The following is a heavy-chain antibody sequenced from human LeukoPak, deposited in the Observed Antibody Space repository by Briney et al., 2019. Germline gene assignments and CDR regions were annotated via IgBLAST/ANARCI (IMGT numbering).Heavy chain of an antibody. CDR1: GGTFSSYA. CDR2: IIPIFGTA. D-gene: IGHD5/OR15-5a*01. CDR3: ARSKIYYYYGMDV. J-gene: IGHJ6*02. Sequence: WASVKVSCKASGGTFSSYAISWVRQAPGQGLEWMGGIIPIFGTANYAQKFQGRVTITADESTSTAYMELSSLRSEDTAVYYCARSKIYYYYGMDVWGQGTTVTVSS. V-gene: IGHV1-69*01.